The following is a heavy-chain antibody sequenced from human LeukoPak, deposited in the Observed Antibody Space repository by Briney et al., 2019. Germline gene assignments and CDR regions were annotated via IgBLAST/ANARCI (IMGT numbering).Heavy chain of an antibody. D-gene: IGHD3-22*01. V-gene: IGHV3-48*03. CDR1: GFTFNNFE. CDR3: ARGPPNYYDSSGYFYL. Sequence: PGGSLRLSCAASGFTFNNFEMNWVRQAPGKGLEWVSYISSSGNTIYYAGSVKGRFTISRDNAKDSLYLQMNSLRAEDTALYFCARGPPNYYDSSGYFYLWGQGTLVTVSS. J-gene: IGHJ4*02. CDR2: ISSSGNTI.